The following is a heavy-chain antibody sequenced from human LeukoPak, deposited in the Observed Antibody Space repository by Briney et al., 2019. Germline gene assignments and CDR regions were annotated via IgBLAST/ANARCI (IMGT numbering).Heavy chain of an antibody. J-gene: IGHJ4*02. CDR3: ARLTPGRARYFDY. V-gene: IGHV4-59*01. D-gene: IGHD3-9*01. Sequence: SETLSLTGTVSGGSISSYYWSWIRQPPGKGLEWIGYIYYSGSTNYNPSLKSRVTISVDTSKNQFSLKLSSVTAADTAVYYCARLTPGRARYFDYWGQGTLVTVSS. CDR1: GGSISSYY. CDR2: IYYSGST.